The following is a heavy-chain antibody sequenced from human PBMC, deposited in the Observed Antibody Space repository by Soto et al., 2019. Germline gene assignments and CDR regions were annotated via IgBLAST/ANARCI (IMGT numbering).Heavy chain of an antibody. Sequence: ASVKVSCKASGYTFTRYRIPWVRQAPGQRLEWMGWINAANGDTKYSPKFQGRVTITRGTSASTAYMELSSLRSEDTAVYYCVRRHVSATGIDWFDPWGQGAQVTVSS. J-gene: IGHJ5*02. CDR2: INAANGDT. D-gene: IGHD6-13*01. CDR3: VRRHVSATGIDWFDP. V-gene: IGHV1-3*01. CDR1: GYTFTRYR.